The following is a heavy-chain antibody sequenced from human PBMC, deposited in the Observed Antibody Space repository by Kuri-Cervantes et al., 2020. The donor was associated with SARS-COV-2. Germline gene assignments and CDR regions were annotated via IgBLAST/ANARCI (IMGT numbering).Heavy chain of an antibody. D-gene: IGHD4-17*01. CDR2: IYYSGNT. J-gene: IGHJ3*02. CDR1: GGSIRSGSYY. CDR3: ARPRYGDYDGAFDI. V-gene: IGHV4-39*07. Sequence: SETLSLTCTVSGGSIRSGSYYWGWIRQSPGKGLEWIGSIYYSGNTPYNPSLKSRLTISVDTSKNQFSLKLSSVTAADTAVYYCARPRYGDYDGAFDIWGQGTMVTVSS.